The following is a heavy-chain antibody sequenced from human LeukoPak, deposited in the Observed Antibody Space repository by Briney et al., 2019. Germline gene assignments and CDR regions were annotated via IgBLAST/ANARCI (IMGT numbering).Heavy chain of an antibody. CDR1: GGSISSYY. V-gene: IGHV4-59*01. J-gene: IGHJ1*01. D-gene: IGHD3-10*01. CDR3: ARVVGYGSGSYRTEYFQH. Sequence: SETLSLTCTVSGGSISSYYWSWIRQPPGKGLEWIGYIYYSGSTNYNPSLTSRVTISVDTSKNQFSLKLSSVTAADTAVYYCARVVGYGSGSYRTEYFQHWGQGTLVTVSS. CDR2: IYYSGST.